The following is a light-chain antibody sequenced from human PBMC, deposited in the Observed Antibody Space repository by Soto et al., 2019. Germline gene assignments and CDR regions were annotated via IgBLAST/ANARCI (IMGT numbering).Light chain of an antibody. Sequence: QSVLTQPPSASGSPGQSVTISCTGTSSDVGGYNYVSWYQQHPGKAPKLMIYEVSKRPSGVPDRFSGSKSGNTASLTVSGLQVEDEADYYCSSYAGSNNYVLGTGTRVTVL. J-gene: IGLJ1*01. CDR3: SSYAGSNNYV. V-gene: IGLV2-8*01. CDR2: EVS. CDR1: SSDVGGYNY.